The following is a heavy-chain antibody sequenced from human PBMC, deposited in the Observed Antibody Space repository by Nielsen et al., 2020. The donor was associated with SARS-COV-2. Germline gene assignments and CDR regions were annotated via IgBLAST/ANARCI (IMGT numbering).Heavy chain of an antibody. CDR3: ATGQVAYYDYVWGSYPTPYYFDC. CDR2: MYSSGST. D-gene: IGHD3-16*02. J-gene: IGHJ4*02. Sequence: RQAPGKGLEWIGHMYSSGSTNYNPSLKSRVTISVDTSKNQFSLKLSSVTAADTAVYYCATGQVAYYDYVWGSYPTPYYFDCWGQGTLVTVSS. V-gene: IGHV4-59*01.